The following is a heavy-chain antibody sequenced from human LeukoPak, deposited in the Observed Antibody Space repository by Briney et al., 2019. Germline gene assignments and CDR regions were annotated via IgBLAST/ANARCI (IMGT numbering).Heavy chain of an antibody. J-gene: IGHJ4*02. Sequence: GGSLRLSCAASGFTFSSYSMNWVRQAPGKGLEWVSYISSSSSTIYYADSVKGRFTISRDNAKNPLYLQMNSLRDEDTAVYYCARSYSSGWYYFGYWGQGTLVTVSS. CDR2: ISSSSSTI. V-gene: IGHV3-48*02. CDR3: ARSYSSGWYYFGY. CDR1: GFTFSSYS. D-gene: IGHD6-19*01.